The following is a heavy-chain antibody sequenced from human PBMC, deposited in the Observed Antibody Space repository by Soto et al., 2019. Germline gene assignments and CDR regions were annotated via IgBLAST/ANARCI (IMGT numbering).Heavy chain of an antibody. CDR1: GFTFSNYW. D-gene: IGHD3-10*01. Sequence: GGSLRLSCAASGFTFSNYWMTWVRQAPGKGLEWVANIKQDGSIQYYVDSVKGRFTVSRDNAKNSLYLQMNTLRADDTAVYYCNGEVASGYWGQGTLVTVSS. CDR2: IKQDGSIQ. CDR3: NGEVASGY. V-gene: IGHV3-7*02. J-gene: IGHJ4*02.